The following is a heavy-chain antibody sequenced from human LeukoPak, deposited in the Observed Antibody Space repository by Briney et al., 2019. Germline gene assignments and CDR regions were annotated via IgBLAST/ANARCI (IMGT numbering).Heavy chain of an antibody. J-gene: IGHJ5*02. CDR2: IYSGGST. V-gene: IGHV3-53*01. CDR1: GFTVSSNY. CDR3: ARELSSSNWYRWFDP. D-gene: IGHD6-13*01. Sequence: RPGGSLRLSCAASGFTVSSNYMSWVRQAPGKGLEWVSVIYSGGSTNYADSVKGRFTISRDNSKNTLYLQMNSLRAEDTAVYYCARELSSSNWYRWFDPWGQGTLVTVSS.